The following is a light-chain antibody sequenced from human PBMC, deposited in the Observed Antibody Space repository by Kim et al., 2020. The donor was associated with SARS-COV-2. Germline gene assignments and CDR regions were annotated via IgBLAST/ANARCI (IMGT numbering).Light chain of an antibody. J-gene: IGKJ4*01. CDR3: QQYDYLIT. V-gene: IGKV1-33*01. CDR1: QDISNY. CDR2: DAS. Sequence: SASVGDRVTITCQASQDISNYLNWYQQKPGKAPKLLIYDASNLETGVPSRFSGSGSGTDFTFTIRSLQPEDIATYYCQQYDYLITFGGGTKVDIK.